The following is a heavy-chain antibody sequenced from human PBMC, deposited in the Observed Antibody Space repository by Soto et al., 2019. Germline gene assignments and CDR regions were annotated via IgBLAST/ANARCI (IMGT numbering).Heavy chain of an antibody. CDR1: GYTFTSYG. D-gene: IGHD3-9*01. CDR2: ISAYNGNT. V-gene: IGHV1-18*04. J-gene: IGHJ6*02. CDR3: ARDRVRFDWLLSYYYGMDV. Sequence: ASVKGSCKASGYTFTSYGISWVRQAPGQGLEWMGWISAYNGNTNYAQKLQGRVTMTTDTSTSTAYMELRSLRSDDTAVYYCARDRVRFDWLLSYYYGMDVWGQGTTVTVSS.